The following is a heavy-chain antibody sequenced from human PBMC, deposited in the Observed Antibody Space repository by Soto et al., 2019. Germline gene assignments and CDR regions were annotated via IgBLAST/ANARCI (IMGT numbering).Heavy chain of an antibody. V-gene: IGHV1-46*02. CDR3: SRERQFPHQETGMDV. CDR1: GYTFENYY. Sequence: QVHLVQSGAAVKKPGASVKVSCKASGYTFENYYVHWVRQAPGQGLEWLAMIDPTGGRTTCAQKFHDRVSVTRDTSTSTVYMELSSLRANDTALYYCSRERQFPHQETGMDVWGQGTTVTVSS. J-gene: IGHJ6*02. CDR2: IDPTGGRT. D-gene: IGHD6-19*01.